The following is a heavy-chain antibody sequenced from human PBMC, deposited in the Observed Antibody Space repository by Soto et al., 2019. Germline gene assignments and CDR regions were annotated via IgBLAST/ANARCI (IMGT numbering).Heavy chain of an antibody. CDR1: QYTFSNYY. CDR2: INNGGGT. J-gene: IGHJ4*02. CDR3: ATSSDWSPLLDY. Sequence: ASVKVSCKAPQYTFSNYYLHWVRQAPGQRPEWMGWINNGGGTIYAQDFQGRLTMTRDTSITTAYMELSRLSSDDTAFYYCATSSDWSPLLDYWGQGTLVTVSS. V-gene: IGHV1-2*02. D-gene: IGHD6-19*01.